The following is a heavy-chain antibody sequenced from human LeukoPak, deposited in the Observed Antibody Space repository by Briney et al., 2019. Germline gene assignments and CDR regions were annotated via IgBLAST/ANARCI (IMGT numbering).Heavy chain of an antibody. J-gene: IGHJ6*03. CDR2: INSDGSST. V-gene: IGHV3-74*01. CDR3: ARVPGGNSYYYYMDV. CDR1: GFTFDDYG. Sequence: SGGSLRLSCAASGFTFDDYGMSCVRQGPGKGRVWVSRINSDGSSTSYADSVKGRFTISRDNAKNTLYLQMNSLRAEDTAVYYCARVPGGNSYYYYMDVWGKGTTVTVSS. D-gene: IGHD2-15*01.